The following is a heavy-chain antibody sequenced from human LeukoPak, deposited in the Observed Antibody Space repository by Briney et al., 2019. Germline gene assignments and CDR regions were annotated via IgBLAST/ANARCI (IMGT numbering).Heavy chain of an antibody. Sequence: GRSVRLSCPSSGLIFSRYGMHWVRQAGGKGLEGVAGRQYDGSSKYYAGPVKDRFTIPKDDSKNTLYLQMNSRRAKDSPVYYCARDGRPTYYYSGKDVWAQKTTVTVSS. J-gene: IGHJ6*02. CDR2: RQYDGSSK. CDR1: GLIFSRYG. V-gene: IGHV3-33*01. CDR3: ARDGRPTYYYSGKDV. D-gene: IGHD1-1*01.